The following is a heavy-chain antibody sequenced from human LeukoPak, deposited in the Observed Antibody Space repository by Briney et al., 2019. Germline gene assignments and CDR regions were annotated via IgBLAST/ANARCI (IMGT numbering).Heavy chain of an antibody. D-gene: IGHD3/OR15-3a*01. J-gene: IGHJ6*02. CDR1: GYTFTSYA. V-gene: IGHV1-3*01. CDR3: ARGFILYDFWSGYSPYGMDV. Sequence: ASVKASCKASGYTFTSYAMHWVRQAPGQRLEWMGWINAGNGNTKYSQKFQGRVTITRDTSASTAYMELSSLRSEDTAVYYCARGFILYDFWSGYSPYGMDVWGQGTTVTVSS. CDR2: INAGNGNT.